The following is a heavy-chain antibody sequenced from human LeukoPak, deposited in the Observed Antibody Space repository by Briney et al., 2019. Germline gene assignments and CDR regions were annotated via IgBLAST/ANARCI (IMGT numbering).Heavy chain of an antibody. Sequence: GGSLRLSCAASGFTFSNYGMHWVRQAPGKGLEWVAFIRFDGSNKYYADSVKGRFTISRDNAKNSLYLQMNSLRAEDTAVYYCARDGPHDAWGQGTMVTVSS. CDR3: ARDGPHDA. CDR1: GFTFSNYG. V-gene: IGHV3-30*02. CDR2: IRFDGSNK. J-gene: IGHJ3*01.